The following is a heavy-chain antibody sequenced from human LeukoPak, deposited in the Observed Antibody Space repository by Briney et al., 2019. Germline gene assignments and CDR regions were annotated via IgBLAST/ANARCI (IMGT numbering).Heavy chain of an antibody. V-gene: IGHV4-59*12. CDR3: ARDFYGDVYYFDY. CDR2: IYYSGST. CDR1: GGSISSYY. Sequence: PSETLSLTCTVSGGSISSYYWSWIRQPPGKGLEWIGYIYYSGSTNYNPSLKSRVTISVDTSKNQFSLKLSSVTAADTAVYYCARDFYGDVYYFDYWGQGTLVTVSS. J-gene: IGHJ4*02. D-gene: IGHD4-17*01.